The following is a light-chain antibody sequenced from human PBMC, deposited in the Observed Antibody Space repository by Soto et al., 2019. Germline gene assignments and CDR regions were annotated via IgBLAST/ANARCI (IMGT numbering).Light chain of an antibody. V-gene: IGLV2-11*01. Sequence: QSALTQPRSVSGSPGQSVTISCTGTSSDVGGYNSVSWYQQHPGKAPKLMIFDVSKWPSGVPDRFSGSKSGNTASLTISGLRAEDEADYYCCSYTGSYTYVFGTGTKLTVL. CDR3: CSYTGSYTYV. J-gene: IGLJ1*01. CDR2: DVS. CDR1: SSDVGGYNS.